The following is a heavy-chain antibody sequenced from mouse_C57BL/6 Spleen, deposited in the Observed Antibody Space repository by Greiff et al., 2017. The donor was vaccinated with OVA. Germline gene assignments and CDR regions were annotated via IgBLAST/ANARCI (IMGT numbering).Heavy chain of an antibody. V-gene: IGHV10-1*01. J-gene: IGHJ2*01. Sequence: DVMLVESGGGLVQPKGSLKLSCAASGFSFNTYAMNWVRQAPGKGLEWAARIRSKSNNYATYYADSVKDRFTISRDDSESMLYLQMNNLKTEDTAMYYCVRHDYFDYWGQGTTLTVSS. CDR2: IRSKSNNYAT. CDR1: GFSFNTYA. CDR3: VRHDYFDY.